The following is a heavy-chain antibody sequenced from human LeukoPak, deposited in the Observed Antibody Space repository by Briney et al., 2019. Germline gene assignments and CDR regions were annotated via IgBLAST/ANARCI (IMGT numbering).Heavy chain of an antibody. CDR3: ARTRSGYSTLGY. D-gene: IGHD1-26*01. CDR2: VFYTGST. J-gene: IGHJ4*02. CDR1: GDSISPYY. Sequence: PSETLSLTCTVSGDSISPYYWSWIRQPPGGGLEWIGYVFYTGSTNYNPSLKSRVTISVNTSRNQFSLKLTSVTAADTAVYYCARTRSGYSTLGYLGQGTLVTVSS. V-gene: IGHV4-59*01.